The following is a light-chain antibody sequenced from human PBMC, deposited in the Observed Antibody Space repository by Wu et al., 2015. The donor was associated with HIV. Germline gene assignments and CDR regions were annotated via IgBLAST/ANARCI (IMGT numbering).Light chain of an antibody. CDR1: QSVNNY. V-gene: IGKV3-15*01. Sequence: TQSPATLSLSPGERATLSCRASQSVNNYLAWYQQQPGRPPRLLIYDASTRATGVPARFSGSGSGTEFTLTISSLQSEDFAIHFCQQYNNWPPTFGPGTKVDIK. J-gene: IGKJ3*01. CDR3: QQYNNWPPT. CDR2: DAS.